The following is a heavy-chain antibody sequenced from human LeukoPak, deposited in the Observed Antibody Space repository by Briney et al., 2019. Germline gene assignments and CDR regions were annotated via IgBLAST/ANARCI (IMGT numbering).Heavy chain of an antibody. CDR1: GGTFSSYA. CDR3: ARSLLRFGETHFDY. Sequence: VASVKVSCKASGGTFSSYAISWVRQAPGQGLEWMGGIIPIFGTANYAQKFQGRVTITADESTSTAYMELSSLRSEDTAVYYCARSLLRFGETHFDYWGQGTLVTVSS. J-gene: IGHJ4*02. V-gene: IGHV1-69*01. CDR2: IIPIFGTA. D-gene: IGHD3-10*01.